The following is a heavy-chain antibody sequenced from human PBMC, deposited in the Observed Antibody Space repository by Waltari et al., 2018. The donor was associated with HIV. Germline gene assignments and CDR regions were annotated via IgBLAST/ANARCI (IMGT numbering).Heavy chain of an antibody. CDR3: ARVSHSSGYAFDY. V-gene: IGHV4-34*01. CDR2: INHSGST. D-gene: IGHD3-22*01. Sequence: QVQLQQWGAGLLKPSETLSLTCAVYGGSFSGYYWSWIRQPPGKGLEWIGEINHSGSTNYNPSLKSRVTISVDTSKNQFSLKLSSVTAADTAVYYCARVSHSSGYAFDYWGQGTLVTVSS. J-gene: IGHJ4*02. CDR1: GGSFSGYY.